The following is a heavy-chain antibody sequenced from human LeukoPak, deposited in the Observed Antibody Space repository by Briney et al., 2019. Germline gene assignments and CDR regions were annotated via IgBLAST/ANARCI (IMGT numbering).Heavy chain of an antibody. Sequence: SETLSLTCTVSGGSISSYYWSWIRQPAGKGLEWIGRIYTSGSTNYNPSLKSRVTMSVDTSKNQFSLKLSSVTAADTAVYYCARQLYYGSGSYYKPFDYWGQGTLVTVSS. CDR3: ARQLYYGSGSYYKPFDY. CDR2: IYTSGST. J-gene: IGHJ4*02. V-gene: IGHV4-4*07. CDR1: GGSISSYY. D-gene: IGHD3-10*01.